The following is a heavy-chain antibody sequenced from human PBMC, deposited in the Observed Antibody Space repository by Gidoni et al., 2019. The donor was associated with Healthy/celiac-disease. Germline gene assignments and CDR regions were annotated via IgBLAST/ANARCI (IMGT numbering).Heavy chain of an antibody. CDR1: GYTLTELP. D-gene: IGHD2-8*01. J-gene: IGHJ4*02. Sequence: QVQLVQSGAEVKKPGASVKVSCKVSGYTLTELPMPWVRQAPGKGLEWMGGFDPEDGETIYAQKFQGRVTMTEDTSTDTAYMELSSLRSEDTAVYYCATWARVPYCTNGVCYPPRYYFDYWGQGTLVTVSS. CDR3: ATWARVPYCTNGVCYPPRYYFDY. CDR2: FDPEDGET. V-gene: IGHV1-24*01.